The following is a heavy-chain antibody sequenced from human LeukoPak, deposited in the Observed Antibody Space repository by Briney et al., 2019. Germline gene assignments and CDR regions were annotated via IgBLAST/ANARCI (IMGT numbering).Heavy chain of an antibody. J-gene: IGHJ4*02. CDR3: ARATAYYDFWSGYYPACYFDY. V-gene: IGHV4-61*01. Sequence: SETLSLTCTVSGGSVNSGSYYWNWIRQPPGKGLEWIGYIYYSGSTNYNPSLKSRVTISVDTSKNQFSLKLSSVTAADTAVYYCARATAYYDFWSGYYPACYFDYWGQGTLVTVSS. CDR2: IYYSGST. D-gene: IGHD3-3*01. CDR1: GGSVNSGSYY.